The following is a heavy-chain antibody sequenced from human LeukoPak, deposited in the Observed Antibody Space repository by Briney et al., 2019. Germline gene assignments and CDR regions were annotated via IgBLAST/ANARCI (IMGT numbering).Heavy chain of an antibody. CDR2: ISSSSSYI. J-gene: IGHJ4*02. CDR1: GFTFSSYS. CDR3: ARGDSSGYYCPY. V-gene: IGHV3-21*01. D-gene: IGHD3-22*01. Sequence: GGFLRLSCAASGFTFSSYSMNWVRQAPGKGLEWVSSISSSSSYIYYADSVKGRFTISRDNAKNSLYLQMNSLRAEDTAVYYCARGDSSGYYCPYWGQGTLVTVSS.